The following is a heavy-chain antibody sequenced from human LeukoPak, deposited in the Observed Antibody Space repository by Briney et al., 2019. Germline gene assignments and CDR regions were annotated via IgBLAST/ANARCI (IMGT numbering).Heavy chain of an antibody. V-gene: IGHV3-30*02. CDR2: IRYDGSNK. Sequence: PGGSLRLSCAASGFTFSSYGMHWVRQAPGKGLEWVAFIRYDGSNKYYADSVKGRFTISRDNSKNTLYLQMNSLRAEDTAVYYCAKDLEDIVVVPAAVDAFDIWGQGTMVTVSS. CDR3: AKDLEDIVVVPAAVDAFDI. CDR1: GFTFSSYG. D-gene: IGHD2-2*01. J-gene: IGHJ3*02.